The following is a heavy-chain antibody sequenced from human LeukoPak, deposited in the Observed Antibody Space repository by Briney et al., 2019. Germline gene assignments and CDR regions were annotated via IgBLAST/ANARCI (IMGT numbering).Heavy chain of an antibody. J-gene: IGHJ6*03. D-gene: IGHD6-13*01. Sequence: SETLSLTCTVSGGSISSSSYYWGWIRQPPGKGLEWIGSIYYSGSTYYNPPLKSRVTISVETSKNQFSLKLSSVTAADTAVYYCAFGTSSWYYYYMDVWGKGTTVTVSS. CDR1: GGSISSSSYY. CDR2: IYYSGST. V-gene: IGHV4-39*07. CDR3: AFGTSSWYYYYMDV.